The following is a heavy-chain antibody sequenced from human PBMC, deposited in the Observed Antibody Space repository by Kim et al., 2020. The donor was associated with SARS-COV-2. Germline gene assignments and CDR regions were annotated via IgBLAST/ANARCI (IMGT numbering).Heavy chain of an antibody. CDR2: IIPIFGTA. D-gene: IGHD3-10*01. CDR3: ARGNNYYGSGTPPSY. Sequence: SVKVSCKASGGTFSSYAISWVRQAPGQGLEWMGGIIPIFGTANYAQKFQGRVTITADESTGTAYMELSSLRSEDTAVYYCARGNNYYGSGTPPSYWGQGTLVTVSS. CDR1: GGTFSSYA. J-gene: IGHJ4*02. V-gene: IGHV1-69*13.